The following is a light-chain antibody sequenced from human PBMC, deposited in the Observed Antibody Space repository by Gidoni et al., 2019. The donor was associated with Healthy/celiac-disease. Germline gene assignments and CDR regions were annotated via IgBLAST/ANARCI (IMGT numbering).Light chain of an antibody. CDR1: QSVSSN. CDR3: QQYNNWPPLT. Sequence: EIVMTQSSATLSLSPGERATLSCRASQSVSSNLAWYQQKPGQAPRLLIYGASNQATGIPARFSGSGSGTEFTLTISSLQSEDFAVYYCQQYNNWPPLTFGGGTKVEIK. V-gene: IGKV3-15*01. CDR2: GAS. J-gene: IGKJ4*01.